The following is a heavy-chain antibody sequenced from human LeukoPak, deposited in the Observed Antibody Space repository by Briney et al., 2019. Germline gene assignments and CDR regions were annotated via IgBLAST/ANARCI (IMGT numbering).Heavy chain of an antibody. J-gene: IGHJ6*02. CDR3: ARGGALYGSGNYYYYYGMDV. CDR1: GGSISSGGYS. D-gene: IGHD3-10*01. Sequence: PSETLSLTCAVSGGSISSGGYSWSWIRQPPGKGLEWIGYIYHCGSTYYNPSLKSRVTISVDRSKNQFSLKLSSVTAADTAVYYCARGGALYGSGNYYYYYGMDVWGQGTTVTVSS. CDR2: IYHCGST. V-gene: IGHV4-30-2*01.